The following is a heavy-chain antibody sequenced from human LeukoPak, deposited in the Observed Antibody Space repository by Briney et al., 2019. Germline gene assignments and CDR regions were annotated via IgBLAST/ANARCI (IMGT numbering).Heavy chain of an antibody. V-gene: IGHV3-74*01. D-gene: IGHD1/OR15-1a*01. J-gene: IGHJ4*02. CDR3: AKDYGTAPAIDY. CDR2: INSDGSRT. Sequence: PGGSLRLSCAASGFTFSSYWMCWVRQVPGKGLVWVSCINSDGSRTTYADSVEGRFTISRDTAKNTVYLQMNSLRAEDTAVYYCAKDYGTAPAIDYWGQGTLVTVSS. CDR1: GFTFSSYW.